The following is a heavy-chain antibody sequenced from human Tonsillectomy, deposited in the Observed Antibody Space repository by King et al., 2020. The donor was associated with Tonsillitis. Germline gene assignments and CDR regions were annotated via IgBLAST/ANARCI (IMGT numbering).Heavy chain of an antibody. J-gene: IGHJ2*01. CDR1: GFTFSNYG. Sequence: QLVQTGGGVVQPGRSLRLSCATSGFTFSNYGMHWVRQAPGKGLEWVALIAYDASYENYADSVKGRFAISRDNSKNTLYLEMNSLRVEDTAVYYCAKDDIGLSAWYFDLWGRGTLVTVSS. CDR3: AKDDIGLSAWYFDL. D-gene: IGHD2-15*01. CDR2: IAYDASYE. V-gene: IGHV3-30*18.